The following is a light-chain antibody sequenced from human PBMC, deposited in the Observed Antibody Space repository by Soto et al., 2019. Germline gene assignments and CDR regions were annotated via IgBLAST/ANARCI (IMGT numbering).Light chain of an antibody. CDR3: HQSYNIPQT. V-gene: IGKV1-39*01. CDR1: QSISSW. CDR2: AAS. Sequence: DIQMTQSPFTLSASVGDRVTITCRASQSISSWLAWYQQKPGKAPKLLIYAASNLQSGVPSRFSGTGSGTDFTLTIASLQPEDFATYYCHQSYNIPQTFGQGTKVDIK. J-gene: IGKJ1*01.